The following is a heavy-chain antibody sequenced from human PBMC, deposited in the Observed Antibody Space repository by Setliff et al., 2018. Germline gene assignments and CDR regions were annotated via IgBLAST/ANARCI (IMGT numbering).Heavy chain of an antibody. CDR3: STLVRFCTTSTCQGASASEH. J-gene: IGHJ4*02. V-gene: IGHV1-18*01. CDR1: GYTFTNYG. D-gene: IGHD2-8*01. CDR2: IFPKTGNT. Sequence: ASVKVSCKASGYTFTNYGITWVRQAPGQGLEWMGWIFPKTGNTNYAYKVQGRVTMTTDTSTATAYMELRSLTSGDTAVYYCSTLVRFCTTSTCQGASASEHWGQGTLVTVSS.